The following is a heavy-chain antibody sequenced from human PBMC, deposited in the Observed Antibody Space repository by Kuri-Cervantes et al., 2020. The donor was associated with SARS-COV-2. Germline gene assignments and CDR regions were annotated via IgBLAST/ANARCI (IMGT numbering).Heavy chain of an antibody. CDR1: GFTFSSYA. V-gene: IGHV3-23*01. CDR3: AREGSYGYAFDI. J-gene: IGHJ3*02. D-gene: IGHD1-26*01. CDR2: ISGSGGST. Sequence: GESLKISCAASGFTFSSYAMSWVRQAPGKGLEWVSAISGSGGSTYYADSVKGRFTISRDNSKNTLYLQMNSLRAEDTAVYYCAREGSYGYAFDIWGQGTMVT.